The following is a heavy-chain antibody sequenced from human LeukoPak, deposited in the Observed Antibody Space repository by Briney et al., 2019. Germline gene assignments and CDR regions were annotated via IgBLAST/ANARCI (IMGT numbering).Heavy chain of an antibody. J-gene: IGHJ4*02. CDR2: IKTKTDGGTT. CDR1: GFTFSNAW. V-gene: IGHV3-15*01. D-gene: IGHD3-10*01. Sequence: GGSLRLSCAASGFTFSNAWMSWVRQAPGKGLEWVGRIKTKTDGGTTDYAAPVKARFTISRDDLKTTLYLQMNSLKTEDTAVYYCTTDRRRVRGILRYYFDYWGQGTLVTVSS. CDR3: TTDRRRVRGILRYYFDY.